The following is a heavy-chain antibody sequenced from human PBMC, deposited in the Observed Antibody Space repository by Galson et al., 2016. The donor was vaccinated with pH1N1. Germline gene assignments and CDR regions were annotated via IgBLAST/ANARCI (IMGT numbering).Heavy chain of an antibody. Sequence: SVKVSCKASGGPLSSYATGWVRQAPGQGPEWMGGIMTIFGTTKYEQKFQGRVTITADEMSGSAYMELSGLTSMDTAVYYCVRSTGYNKVNGPFDVWGQGTLVIVSS. J-gene: IGHJ3*01. CDR3: VRSTGYNKVNGPFDV. CDR2: IMTIFGTT. CDR1: GGPLSSYA. V-gene: IGHV1-69*13. D-gene: IGHD1-14*01.